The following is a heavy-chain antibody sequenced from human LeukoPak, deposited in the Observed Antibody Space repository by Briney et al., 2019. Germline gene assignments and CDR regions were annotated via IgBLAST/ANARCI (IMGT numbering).Heavy chain of an antibody. Sequence: GGSLSLSCAACGFTFSDYYMSWLRQAPGEGLEWVSYISSSGSTLYYADSVKGRITISRDNAKSSLYLQMNSLRAEDTAVYYCARRRYNWNAIDYWGQGTLVTVSS. CDR3: ARRRYNWNAIDY. D-gene: IGHD1-20*01. CDR1: GFTFSDYY. J-gene: IGHJ4*02. V-gene: IGHV3-11*01. CDR2: ISSSGSTL.